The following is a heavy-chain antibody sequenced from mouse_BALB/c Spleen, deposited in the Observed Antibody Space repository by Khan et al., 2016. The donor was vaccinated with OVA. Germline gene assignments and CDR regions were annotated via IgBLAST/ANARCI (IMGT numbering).Heavy chain of an antibody. V-gene: IGHV1-9*01. Sequence: QVQLKQSGAELMKPGASVKISCKATGYTFSNYWIEWVKQRPGHGIEWIGEILPGRGNSNYNEKFKGKATFTADTSSNIAYMQLNSLTSEDSAVDYCARGTETTYGMDYWGQGTSVTVSS. D-gene: IGHD2-12*01. CDR2: ILPGRGNS. J-gene: IGHJ4*01. CDR1: GYTFSNYW. CDR3: ARGTETTYGMDY.